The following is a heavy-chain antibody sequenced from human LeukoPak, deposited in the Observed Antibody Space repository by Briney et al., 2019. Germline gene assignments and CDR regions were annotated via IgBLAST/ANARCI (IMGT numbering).Heavy chain of an antibody. CDR3: ATSARSEYFQH. CDR2: INHSGST. Sequence: SETLSLTCAVYGGFFSGYYWSWIRQPPGKGLEWIGEINHSGSTNYNPSLKSRVTISVDTSKNQFSLKLSSVTAADTAVYYCATSARSEYFQHWGQGTLVTVSS. V-gene: IGHV4-34*01. CDR1: GGFFSGYY. J-gene: IGHJ1*01. D-gene: IGHD1-26*01.